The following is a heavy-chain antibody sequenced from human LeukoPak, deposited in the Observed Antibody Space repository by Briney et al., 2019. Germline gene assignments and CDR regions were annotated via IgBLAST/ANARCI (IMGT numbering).Heavy chain of an antibody. Sequence: PSETLSLTCTVSGGSISSYYWSWIRQPPGKGLEWIGYIYYSGSTYYNPSLKSRVTISVDTSKNQFSLKLSSVTAADTAVYYCVGLVHLFLVDVWGKGTTVTVSS. CDR2: IYYSGST. CDR3: VGLVHLFLVDV. J-gene: IGHJ6*04. V-gene: IGHV4-59*12. CDR1: GGSISSYY. D-gene: IGHD6-13*01.